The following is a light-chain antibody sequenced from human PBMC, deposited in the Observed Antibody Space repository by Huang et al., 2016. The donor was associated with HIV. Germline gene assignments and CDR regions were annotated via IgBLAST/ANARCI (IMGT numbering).Light chain of an antibody. Sequence: EIVMTQSPATLSVSPGERATLSCRASESISNNLAWYQRKPGQAPRLLIHGASTRATGIPARFSGSGSGTEFTLTISSLQSEDFAVYYCQQYNNWPPWTFGQGTKVEIK. CDR1: ESISNN. J-gene: IGKJ1*01. CDR3: QQYNNWPPWT. V-gene: IGKV3-15*01. CDR2: GAS.